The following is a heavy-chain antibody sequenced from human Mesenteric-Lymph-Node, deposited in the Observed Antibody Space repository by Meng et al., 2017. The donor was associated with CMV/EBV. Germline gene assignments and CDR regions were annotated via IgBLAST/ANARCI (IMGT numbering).Heavy chain of an antibody. CDR1: GFTFTAHS. D-gene: IGHD6-13*01. V-gene: IGHV1-2*02. J-gene: IGHJ4*02. CDR3: AKSYTNSWPTHYCFDF. Sequence: ASVKVSCKTSGFTFTAHSMHWVRQAPGQGFEWVGWIKPDRGDTKYAQRFQGRVTLTRDTSSNTVYMELDRLRSDDTAMYYCAKSYTNSWPTHYCFDFWGQGTLVTVSS. CDR2: IKPDRGDT.